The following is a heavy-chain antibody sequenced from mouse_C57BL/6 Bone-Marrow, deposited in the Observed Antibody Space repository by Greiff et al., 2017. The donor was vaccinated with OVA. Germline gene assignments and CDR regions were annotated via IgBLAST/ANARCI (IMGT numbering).Heavy chain of an antibody. J-gene: IGHJ1*03. V-gene: IGHV1-18*01. CDR3: AREYYGRRWYFDV. D-gene: IGHD1-1*01. CDR2: INPNNGGT. Sequence: VQLKESGPELVKPGASVKIPCKASGYTFTDYNMDWVKQSHGKSLEWIGVINPNNGGTIYNQKFKGKATLTVDKSSSTAYMELRSLTSEDTAVYYCAREYYGRRWYFDVWGTGTTVTVSS. CDR1: GYTFTDYN.